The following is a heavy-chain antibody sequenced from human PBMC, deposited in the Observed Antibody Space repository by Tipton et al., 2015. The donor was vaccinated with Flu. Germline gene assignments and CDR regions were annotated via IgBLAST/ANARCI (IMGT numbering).Heavy chain of an antibody. V-gene: IGHV4-59*08. CDR2: IYYSGST. J-gene: IGHJ3*02. CDR1: GGSISSYY. CDR3: ARPTTVTTVGAFDI. Sequence: TLSLTCTVSGGSISSYYWSWIRQPPGKGLEWIGYIYYSGSTNYNPSLKSRVTISVDTSKNQFSLKLSSVAAADTAVYYCARPTTVTTVGAFDIWGQGTMVTVSS. D-gene: IGHD4-17*01.